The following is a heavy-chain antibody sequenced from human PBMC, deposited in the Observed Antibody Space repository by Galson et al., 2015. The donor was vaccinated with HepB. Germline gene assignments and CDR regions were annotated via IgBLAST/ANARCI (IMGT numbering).Heavy chain of an antibody. Sequence: SLRLSCAASGFTFSSYGMHWVRQAPGNGLEWVAVISYDGSNKYYADSVKGRFTISRDNSKNTLYLQMNSLSAENTDVYYCAKDLTMDRIVNDYYYGMDVCGQVTTVALSS. D-gene: IGHD3-10*01. CDR1: GFTFSSYG. J-gene: IGHJ6*02. CDR3: AKDLTMDRIVNDYYYGMDV. CDR2: ISYDGSNK. V-gene: IGHV3-30*18.